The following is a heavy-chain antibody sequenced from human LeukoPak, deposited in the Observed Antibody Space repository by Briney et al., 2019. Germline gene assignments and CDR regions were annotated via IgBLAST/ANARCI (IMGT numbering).Heavy chain of an antibody. D-gene: IGHD2-15*01. CDR3: AIWYCSGGRCYSNARTFDY. J-gene: IGHJ4*02. Sequence: ASVKVSCKACGYTFISRCIHWVREAPGQGLEWMGWIKTDTGNPTYAQGLTGRFVFSLDTSVSTAYLQISSLKAEDTAVYYCAIWYCSGGRCYSNARTFDYWGQGTRVSVSS. CDR2: IKTDTGNP. V-gene: IGHV7-4-1*02. CDR1: GYTFISRC.